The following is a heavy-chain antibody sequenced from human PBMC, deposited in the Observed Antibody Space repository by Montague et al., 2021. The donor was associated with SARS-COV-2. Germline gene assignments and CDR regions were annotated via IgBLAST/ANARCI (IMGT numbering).Heavy chain of an antibody. CDR2: IKQSGST. Sequence: SETLSLTCAVYGGSFGDDHWSWIRQPPGKGLEWIGDIKQSGSTNYNPPLKSRVTISVDTSKNQFSLKLTSVTAADTAVYFCARGHLSVSMIVVVFTSASYYCDYWGRGAQVTVSS. CDR3: ARGHLSVSMIVVVFTSASYYCDY. V-gene: IGHV4-34*01. J-gene: IGHJ4*02. CDR1: GGSFGDDH. D-gene: IGHD3-22*01.